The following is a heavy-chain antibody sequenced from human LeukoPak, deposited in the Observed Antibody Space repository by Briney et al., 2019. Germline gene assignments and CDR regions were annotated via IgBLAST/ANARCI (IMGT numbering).Heavy chain of an antibody. Sequence: GGSLRLSCAASGFTFSSYAMTWVRQAPGKGLEWVSAISGSGGSTYYADSVKGRFTISRDNSKNTLYLQMNSLRAEDTAVYYCARDNDSRDPPHFDYWGQGTLVTVSS. D-gene: IGHD3-16*01. V-gene: IGHV3-23*01. J-gene: IGHJ4*02. CDR3: ARDNDSRDPPHFDY. CDR2: ISGSGGST. CDR1: GFTFSSYA.